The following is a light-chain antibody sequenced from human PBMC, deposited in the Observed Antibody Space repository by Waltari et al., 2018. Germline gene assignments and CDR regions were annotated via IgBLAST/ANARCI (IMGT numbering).Light chain of an antibody. Sequence: QSALTQPASVSGSPGQSITISCTGTSSDVGNYNYVSWYQQHPGKAPKLMIYEVSKRPSGVSNRFSGSKSGNTASLTISGLQAEDEADYYCSSYRSSSTLYVFGTGTKVTVL. CDR1: SSDVGNYNY. CDR2: EVS. CDR3: SSYRSSSTLYV. J-gene: IGLJ1*01. V-gene: IGLV2-14*01.